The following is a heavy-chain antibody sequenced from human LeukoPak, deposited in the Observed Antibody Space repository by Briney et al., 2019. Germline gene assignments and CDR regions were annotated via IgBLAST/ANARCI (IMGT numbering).Heavy chain of an antibody. V-gene: IGHV3-66*01. Sequence: PGGSLRLSCAASGFTVSSNYMSWVRQAPGKGLEWVSVIYSGGSTYYADSVKGRFTISRDNSKNTLYLHMNSLRAEDTAVYYCTYGIVGATPDYXXQGTLVTVSS. CDR1: GFTVSSNY. J-gene: IGHJ4*02. D-gene: IGHD1-26*01. CDR2: IYSGGST. CDR3: TYGIVGATPDY.